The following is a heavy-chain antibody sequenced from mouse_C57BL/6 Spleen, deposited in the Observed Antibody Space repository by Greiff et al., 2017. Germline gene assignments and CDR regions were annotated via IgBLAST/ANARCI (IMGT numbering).Heavy chain of an antibody. CDR3: SGRDYYGISSFDD. CDR2: ISSGSSTI. J-gene: IGHJ2*01. V-gene: IGHV5-17*01. Sequence: DVKLVESGGGLVKPGGSLQLSCAASGFTFSDYGVHWVSQAPEKGLEWVAYISSGSSTIYYADTVKGRFTISRDNAKNTLCLQMTSLRAEDTAMYYGSGRDYYGISSFDDWGQGTTLTVST. CDR1: GFTFSDYG. D-gene: IGHD1-1*01.